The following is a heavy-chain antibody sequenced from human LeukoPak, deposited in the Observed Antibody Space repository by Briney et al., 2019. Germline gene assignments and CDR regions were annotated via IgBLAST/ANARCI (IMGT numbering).Heavy chain of an antibody. CDR3: ARVERSSSLDY. Sequence: SETLSLTCTVSGGSISSYYRSWIRQPPGKGLDWIGYIYYSGSTNYNPSLKSRVTISVDTSKNQFSLKLSSVTAADTAVYYCARVERSSSLDYWGQGTLVTVSS. V-gene: IGHV4-59*01. D-gene: IGHD6-13*01. CDR2: IYYSGST. J-gene: IGHJ4*02. CDR1: GGSISSYY.